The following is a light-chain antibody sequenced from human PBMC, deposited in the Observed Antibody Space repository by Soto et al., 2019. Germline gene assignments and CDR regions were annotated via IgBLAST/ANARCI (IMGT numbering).Light chain of an antibody. Sequence: DIVMTQSPDSLAVSLGEGATINCKSSQSVLYSSSNKNYLAWYQQKPGQPPKLLIYWASTRESGVPDRFSGSGSGTDFTLTISSLQAEDVAVYYCQQYYSAPLAFGQGTKVEIK. CDR2: WAS. CDR3: QQYYSAPLA. J-gene: IGKJ1*01. CDR1: QSVLYSSSNKNY. V-gene: IGKV4-1*01.